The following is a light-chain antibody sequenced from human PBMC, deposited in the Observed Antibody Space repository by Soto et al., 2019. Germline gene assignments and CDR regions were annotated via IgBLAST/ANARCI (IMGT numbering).Light chain of an antibody. J-gene: IGKJ2*01. CDR2: GAS. CDR3: QQYGRSPLMYT. Sequence: EIVLTQSPGTLSLSPGERATLSCRASQSITSNFLAWYQQKPGQAPRLLIYGASTRAAGVPDRFSASGSGTDFTLTITRLEPEDFAVYYCQQYGRSPLMYTFGQGTKLVVK. CDR1: QSITSNF. V-gene: IGKV3-20*01.